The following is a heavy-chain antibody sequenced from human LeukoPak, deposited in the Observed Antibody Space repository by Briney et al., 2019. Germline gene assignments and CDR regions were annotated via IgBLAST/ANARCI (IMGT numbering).Heavy chain of an antibody. CDR3: ARALCINGISEWFDP. Sequence: PSETLSLTCTVSGASISSGTYFWSWIRQPAGKGLEWIGRIQTSGVTKYNPSLKSRVTVSMDTSKNQFSLMLRSVTAADTAVYYCARALCINGISEWFDPWGQGTLVTVSS. D-gene: IGHD2-8*01. CDR1: GASISSGTYF. V-gene: IGHV4-61*02. CDR2: IQTSGVT. J-gene: IGHJ5*02.